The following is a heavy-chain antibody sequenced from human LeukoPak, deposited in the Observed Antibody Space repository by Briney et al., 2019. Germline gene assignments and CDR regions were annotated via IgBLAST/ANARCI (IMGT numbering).Heavy chain of an antibody. CDR3: ARRRYYDSTGYLE. Sequence: SETLSLTCTISGGFISSSSYYWGWIRQPPGKGPEWIGDIYYSGSTYYNPALKSRVSMSMDTSKNQFSLELRSVAAADTALYYCARRRYYDSTGYLEWGQGTLVTVTS. CDR2: IYYSGST. CDR1: GGFISSSSYY. J-gene: IGHJ1*01. V-gene: IGHV4-39*01. D-gene: IGHD3-22*01.